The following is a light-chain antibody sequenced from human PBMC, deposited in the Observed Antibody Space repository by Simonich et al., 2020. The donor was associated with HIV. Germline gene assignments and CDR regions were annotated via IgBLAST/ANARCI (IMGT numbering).Light chain of an antibody. Sequence: DIQLTQSPSTLSASVGDRVTITCRASQSISSWLAWYQQKTGKAPKLLIYKASSLESGVPSRFSGSGSGTDFTLTISSLQAEDVAVYYCQQYCSTPNTFGQGTKLEIK. J-gene: IGKJ2*01. CDR3: QQYCSTPNT. V-gene: IGKV1-5*03. CDR2: KAS. CDR1: QSISSW.